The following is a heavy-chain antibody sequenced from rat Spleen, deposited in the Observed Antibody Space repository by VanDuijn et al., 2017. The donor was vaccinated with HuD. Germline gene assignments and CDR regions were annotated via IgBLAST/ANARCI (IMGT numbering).Heavy chain of an antibody. Sequence: EVQLVESGGGLVQPGRSLKLSCAASGFTFSNYGMHWIRQAPTKGLEWVASISPSGGSTYYRDSVKGRFTISRDNAKSTLYLQMDSLRSEDTATYYCARRGYDAYYSQDYFDYWGQGVLVTVSS. CDR2: ISPSGGST. CDR1: GFTFSNYG. V-gene: IGHV5-19*01. D-gene: IGHD1-12*03. CDR3: ARRGYDAYYSQDYFDY. J-gene: IGHJ2*01.